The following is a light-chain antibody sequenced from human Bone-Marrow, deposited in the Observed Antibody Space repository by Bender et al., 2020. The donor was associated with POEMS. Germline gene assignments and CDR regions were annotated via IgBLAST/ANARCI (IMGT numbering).Light chain of an antibody. V-gene: IGLV3-25*03. CDR3: QSSDSSGTYQV. Sequence: YELTQSPSVSVSPGQTARITCSGDALPKQYTFWYQQKSGQAPVVLIYRDSERPSGIPERFSGSSSGTTATLTISGVQAEDEADYHCQSSDSSGTYQVFGGGTKLTVL. J-gene: IGLJ2*01. CDR2: RDS. CDR1: ALPKQY.